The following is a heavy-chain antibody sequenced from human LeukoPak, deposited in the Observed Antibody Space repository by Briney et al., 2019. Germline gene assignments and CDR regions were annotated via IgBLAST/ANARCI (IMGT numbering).Heavy chain of an antibody. CDR3: ARAGRGLAASD. D-gene: IGHD3/OR15-3a*01. J-gene: IGHJ4*02. Sequence: SDRSLRLSCAASGFTFSNYAMYWVRQAPGKGLEWVAIIGYDGRHKLCADTVKGRFTISRDISENTVYLQMSSLRAEDTAVYYCARAGRGLAASDWGQGTLVTVSS. V-gene: IGHV3-33*07. CDR1: GFTFSNYA. CDR2: IGYDGRHK.